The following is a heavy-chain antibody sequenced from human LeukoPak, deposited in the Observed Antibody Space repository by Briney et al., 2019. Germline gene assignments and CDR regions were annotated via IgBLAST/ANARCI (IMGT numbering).Heavy chain of an antibody. Sequence: ASVKVSCKASGYTFTSYDINWVRQATGQGLEWMGWMNPNSGNTGYAQKIQGRVTMTRNTSISTAYMELSSLRSEDTAVYYCARGSYCSSTSCYYWFDPWGQGTLVTVSS. V-gene: IGHV1-8*01. CDR2: MNPNSGNT. J-gene: IGHJ5*02. CDR3: ARGSYCSSTSCYYWFDP. D-gene: IGHD2-2*01. CDR1: GYTFTSYD.